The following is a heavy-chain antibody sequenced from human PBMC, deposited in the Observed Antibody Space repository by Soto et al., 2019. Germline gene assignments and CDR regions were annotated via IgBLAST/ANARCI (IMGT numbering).Heavy chain of an antibody. Sequence: GGSLRLSCAASGFTFSSYWMSWVRQAPGKGLEWVANIKQDGSEKYYVDSVKGRFTISRDNAKNSLYLQMNSLRAEDTAVYYCARVRYDILTANYYYYYMDVWGKGTTVTVSS. CDR3: ARVRYDILTANYYYYYMDV. J-gene: IGHJ6*03. CDR2: IKQDGSEK. V-gene: IGHV3-7*01. CDR1: GFTFSSYW. D-gene: IGHD3-9*01.